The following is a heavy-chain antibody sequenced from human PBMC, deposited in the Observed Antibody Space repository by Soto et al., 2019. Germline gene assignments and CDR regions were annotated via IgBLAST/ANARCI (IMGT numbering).Heavy chain of an antibody. CDR2: IYHSGST. V-gene: IGHV4-4*02. CDR3: ARRDWSGSTSHFYFDY. J-gene: IGHJ4*02. Sequence: LSLTCAVSGGSIISSNWWNWVRQPPGKGLEWIGEIYHSGSTYYKPSLKSRVAMSVDTSKDQFSLKLTSATAADTAVYYCARRDWSGSTSHFYFDYWGQGVLVTVSS. CDR1: GGSIISSNW. D-gene: IGHD3-9*01.